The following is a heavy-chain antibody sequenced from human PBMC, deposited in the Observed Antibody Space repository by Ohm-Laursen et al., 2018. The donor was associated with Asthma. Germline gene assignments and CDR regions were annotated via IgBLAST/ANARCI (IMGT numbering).Heavy chain of an antibody. CDR3: TRRTDNDYGDYSYYYGMDV. V-gene: IGHV3-73*01. D-gene: IGHD4-17*01. Sequence: GSLRLSCAASGFTFSGSAMHWVRQASGKGLEWVGRIRSKANSYATAYAASVKGRFTISRDDSKNTAYLQMNSLKTEDTAVYYCTRRTDNDYGDYSYYYGMDVWGQGTTVTVSS. CDR2: IRSKANSYAT. CDR1: GFTFSGSA. J-gene: IGHJ6*02.